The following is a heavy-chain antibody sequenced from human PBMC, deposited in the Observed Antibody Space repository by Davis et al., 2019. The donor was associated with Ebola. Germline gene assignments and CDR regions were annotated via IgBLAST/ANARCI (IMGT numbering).Heavy chain of an antibody. CDR1: GFSFSSYS. CDR3: AKWRDYGSDYFDY. CDR2: ISDTT. V-gene: IGHV3-23*01. D-gene: IGHD4-17*01. J-gene: IGHJ4*02. Sequence: PGGSLRLSCAASGFSFSSYSMNWVRQAPGKGLEWVSTISDTTYYADSVKGRFTISRDNSKKTLYLQMNSLRAEDTAVYYCAKWRDYGSDYFDYWGQGTLVTVSS.